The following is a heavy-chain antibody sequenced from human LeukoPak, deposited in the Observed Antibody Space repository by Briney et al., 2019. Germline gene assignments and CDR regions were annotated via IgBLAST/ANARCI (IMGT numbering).Heavy chain of an antibody. Sequence: PSETLSLTCTVSGGSISSYYWSWIRQPPGKGLEWIGYIYYSGSTNYNPSLKIRVTISVDTSKNQFSLKLSSVTAADTAVYYCASVKYYYDSSGYPGWFDPGGQGTLVTVSS. D-gene: IGHD3-22*01. J-gene: IGHJ5*02. CDR2: IYYSGST. CDR3: ASVKYYYDSSGYPGWFDP. CDR1: GGSISSYY. V-gene: IGHV4-59*01.